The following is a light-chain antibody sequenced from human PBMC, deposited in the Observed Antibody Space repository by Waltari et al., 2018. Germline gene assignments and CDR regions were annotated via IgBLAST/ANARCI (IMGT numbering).Light chain of an antibody. Sequence: SYVVTQPPSVSVAPGETATITCGGDNIGTYSVHWYQQKAGQAPVLVIFYDRDRPSGIPGRFSGSNSGNTATRTISRVEAGDEARYYCHVWHPHVDPGVFGTGTEVTVL. CDR2: YDR. J-gene: IGLJ1*01. CDR3: HVWHPHVDPGV. CDR1: NIGTYS. V-gene: IGLV3-21*04.